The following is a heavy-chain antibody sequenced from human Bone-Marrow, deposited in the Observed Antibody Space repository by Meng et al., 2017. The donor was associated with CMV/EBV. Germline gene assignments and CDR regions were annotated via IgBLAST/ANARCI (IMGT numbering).Heavy chain of an antibody. CDR2: ISSSSSTI. Sequence: GGSLRLSCAASGFTFSSYSMNWVRQAPGKGLEWVSYISSSSSTIYYADSVKGRFTISRDNAKNSLYLQMNSLRAEDTAVYYCAGEPSPDPYYYYYGMDVWGQGTTVTCSS. CDR1: GFTFSSYS. D-gene: IGHD1-14*01. J-gene: IGHJ6*02. CDR3: AGEPSPDPYYYYYGMDV. V-gene: IGHV3-48*04.